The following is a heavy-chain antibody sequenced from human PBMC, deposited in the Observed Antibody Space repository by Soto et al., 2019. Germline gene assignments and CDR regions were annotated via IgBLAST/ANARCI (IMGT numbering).Heavy chain of an antibody. D-gene: IGHD3-3*01. Sequence: WTWIRQPPEKGLEWIGYIHYSGTTYNPSLKSRAFLSLDMSKNQFSLNLTSVTAADTAVYYCATNRGYDFYYPDSWGQGILVTVSS. CDR3: ATNRGYDFYYPDS. J-gene: IGHJ4*02. V-gene: IGHV4-31*02. CDR2: IHYSGTT.